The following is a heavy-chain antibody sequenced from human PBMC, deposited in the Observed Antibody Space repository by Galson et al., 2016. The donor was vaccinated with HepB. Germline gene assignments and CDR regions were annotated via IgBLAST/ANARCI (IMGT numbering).Heavy chain of an antibody. CDR1: GFTFSSFS. Sequence: SLRLSCAASGFTFSSFSMNWVRQAPGKGLEWVSYIHSSSSTIYYADSVKGRCTISRDNARNSLYLQLNSLRAEDTAVYYCATYSGSYRLGYWGQGPLVTVSS. J-gene: IGHJ4*02. CDR3: ATYSGSYRLGY. D-gene: IGHD1-26*01. CDR2: IHSSSSTI. V-gene: IGHV3-48*01.